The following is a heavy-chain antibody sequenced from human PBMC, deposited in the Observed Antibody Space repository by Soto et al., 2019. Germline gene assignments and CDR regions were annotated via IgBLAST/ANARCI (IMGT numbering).Heavy chain of an antibody. CDR1: GFTFSSYA. CDR2: ISYDGSNK. Sequence: QVQLVESGGGVVQPGRSLRLSCAASGFTFSSYAMHWVRQAPGKGLEWVAVISYDGSNKYYADSVKGRFTISRDNSKNTLYLQMNSLRAEDTSVYYCARGTVYLHVAFDICGQCTMVTVSS. J-gene: IGHJ3*02. D-gene: IGHD2-8*01. V-gene: IGHV3-30-3*01. CDR3: ARGTVYLHVAFDI.